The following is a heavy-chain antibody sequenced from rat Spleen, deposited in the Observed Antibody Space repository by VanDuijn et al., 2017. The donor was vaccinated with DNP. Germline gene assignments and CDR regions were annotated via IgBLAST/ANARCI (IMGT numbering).Heavy chain of an antibody. CDR3: ATHELPAYAAFVY. CDR2: IIYDGSST. J-gene: IGHJ3*01. CDR1: GFTFSNYA. V-gene: IGHV5S10*01. Sequence: EVQLVESGGGLVQPGRSLKLSCAASGFTFSNYAMAWVRQSPKKGLEWVATIIYDGSSTYYRDSVKGRFTISRDNVKRTLYLQMDSLKSEDTATYYCATHELPAYAAFVYWGQGTLVAVSS. D-gene: IGHD3-7*01.